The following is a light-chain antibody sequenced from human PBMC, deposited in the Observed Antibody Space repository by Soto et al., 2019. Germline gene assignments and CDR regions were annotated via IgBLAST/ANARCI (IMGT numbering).Light chain of an antibody. Sequence: QSALTQPASVSGSPGQSITISCTGTSSNVGGYSYFTWYQQHPGKAPKLMIYDVSNRPSGVSNRFSGPKSGHTASLTISGVEAEDDGEYYCSSYTSSRCYVLGTATKVTV. CDR3: SSYTSSRCYV. J-gene: IGLJ1*01. CDR2: DVS. V-gene: IGLV2-14*01. CDR1: SSNVGGYSY.